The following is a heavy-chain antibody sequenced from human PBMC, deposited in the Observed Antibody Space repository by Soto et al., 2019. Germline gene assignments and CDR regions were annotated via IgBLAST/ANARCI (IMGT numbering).Heavy chain of an antibody. J-gene: IGHJ4*02. CDR3: AHSHVTKSFDY. V-gene: IGHV2-5*02. CDR2: IYWDDDK. D-gene: IGHD2-2*01. CDR1: GFSLSTSGVG. Sequence: QITLKESGPTLVKPTQTLTLTCTFSGFSLSTSGVGVGWIRQPPGKALEWLALIYWDDDKRYSPSLKSRLTNTKDNSKNQAVLTVNNMDPVDTATYYCAHSHVTKSFDYWGQGTLVTVSS.